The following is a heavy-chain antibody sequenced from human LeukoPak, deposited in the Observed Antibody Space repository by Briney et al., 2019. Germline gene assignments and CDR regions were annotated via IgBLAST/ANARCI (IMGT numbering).Heavy chain of an antibody. D-gene: IGHD3-3*01. CDR1: GYSFSSYG. J-gene: IGHJ6*02. CDR2: INAGNGNT. CDR3: ARGPDYDFWSGYHDYYYGMDV. Sequence: ASVKVSCKASGYSFSSYGISWVRQAPGQRLEWMGWINAGNGNTKYSQKFQGRVTITRDTSASTAYMELSSLRSEDTAVYYCARGPDYDFWSGYHDYYYGMDVWGQGTTVTVSS. V-gene: IGHV1-3*01.